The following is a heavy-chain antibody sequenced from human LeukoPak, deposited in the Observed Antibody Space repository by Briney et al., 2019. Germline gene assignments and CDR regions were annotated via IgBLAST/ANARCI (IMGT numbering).Heavy chain of an antibody. CDR3: TRGGRPPEALGDTFDI. CDR2: INGDGSGT. D-gene: IGHD1-26*01. J-gene: IGHJ3*02. CDR1: GFTFSSHW. Sequence: QPGGSLKLSCAASGFTFSSHWMHWVRQAPGKGLVWVSRINGDGSGTLYADSVKGRFTISRDNAKNTVFLQMNSLRAEDTAVYHCTRGGRPPEALGDTFDIWGQGTMVTVSS. V-gene: IGHV3-74*01.